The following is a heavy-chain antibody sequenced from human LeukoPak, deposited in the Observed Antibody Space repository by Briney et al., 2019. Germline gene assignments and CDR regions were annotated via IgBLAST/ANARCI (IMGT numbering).Heavy chain of an antibody. D-gene: IGHD6-19*01. CDR2: ISSSGSTI. J-gene: IGHJ4*02. CDR3: AKRYSSGWPLDY. CDR1: GFTLSGYE. V-gene: IGHV3-48*03. Sequence: GGSLRLSCAASGFTLSGYEMNWVRPAPGKGLEWVSYISSSGSTIYYADSVKGRFTISRDNSKNTLYLQINSLRAEDTAVYYCAKRYSSGWPLDYWGQGTLVTVSS.